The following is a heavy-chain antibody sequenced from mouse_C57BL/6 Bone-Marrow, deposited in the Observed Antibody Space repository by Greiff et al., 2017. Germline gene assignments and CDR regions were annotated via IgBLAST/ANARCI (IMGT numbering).Heavy chain of an antibody. CDR2: TWWDDAK. J-gene: IGHJ2*01. CDR3: ARIGSLPYYFDC. V-gene: IGHV8-8*01. Sequence: QVTLKVSGPGILQPSPSLSLSCTSSGFSLTTFGMGVGWIRPPSGKGLDWLSHTWWDDAKYYNPAMNSRLTISKETSKNQVFLKIANVDTADTATYYCARIGSLPYYFDCWGQGTNLTVSS. CDR1: GFSLTTFGMG. D-gene: IGHD6-1*01.